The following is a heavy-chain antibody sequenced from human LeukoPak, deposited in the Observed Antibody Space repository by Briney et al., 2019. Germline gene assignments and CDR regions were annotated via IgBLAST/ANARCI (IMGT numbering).Heavy chain of an antibody. CDR3: ARERIVVVVTENKLQHFGMDV. J-gene: IGHJ6*02. V-gene: IGHV3-30*04. Sequence: PGGSLRLSCAASGFSFRSYSIHWVRQAPGKGLEWVARISYDGSNQNYADSVKGRFTISRDNSQNTVYLQMNSLRAEDLAVYYCARERIVVVVTENKLQHFGMDVWGQGTTVIVSS. CDR1: GFSFRSYS. D-gene: IGHD2-2*01. CDR2: ISYDGSNQ.